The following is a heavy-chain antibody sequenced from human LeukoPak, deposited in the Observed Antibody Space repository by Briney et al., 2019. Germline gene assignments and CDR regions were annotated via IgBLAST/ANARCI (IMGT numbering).Heavy chain of an antibody. D-gene: IGHD4-17*01. CDR2: ISTKNGNT. CDR1: GYSFTSYG. Sequence: GASVKVSCKASGYSFTSYGITWVRQAPGQGLEWMGWISTKNGNTNYVQKLQGRVTMTTDTSTSTAYMELRSLRSDDTAVYYCARFLTVTNSCYFDLWGRGTLVTVSS. CDR3: ARFLTVTNSCYFDL. J-gene: IGHJ2*01. V-gene: IGHV1-18*04.